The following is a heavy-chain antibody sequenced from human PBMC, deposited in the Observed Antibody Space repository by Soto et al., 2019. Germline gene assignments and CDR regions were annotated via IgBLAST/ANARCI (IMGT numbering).Heavy chain of an antibody. CDR1: GDSINSDKYY. D-gene: IGHD3-9*01. Sequence: SETLSLTCTVSGDSINSDKYYWGWIRQPPGKGLEWIGSIYFRGNTYYNPSLQTRVTISLDKSKSQFSLKLNSVTAADSAVYFCARLEGLATISYYFDFWGQGALVTVSS. CDR2: IYFRGNT. J-gene: IGHJ4*02. CDR3: ARLEGLATISYYFDF. V-gene: IGHV4-39*01.